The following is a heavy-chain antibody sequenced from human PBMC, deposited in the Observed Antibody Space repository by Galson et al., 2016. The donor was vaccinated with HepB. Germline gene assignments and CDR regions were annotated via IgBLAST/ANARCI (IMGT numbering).Heavy chain of an antibody. CDR3: ARGQHVVVVTAPDY. J-gene: IGHJ4*02. V-gene: IGHV1-18*01. CDR2: ISAYNGNT. D-gene: IGHD2-21*02. Sequence: SVKVSCKASGYTFTSYAISWVRQAPGQGLEWMGWISAYNGNTNYAQKVQGRATMTTDTSTTTAYMELRSLRADDTAVYYCARGQHVVVVTAPDYWGQGTLVTVSS. CDR1: GYTFTSYA.